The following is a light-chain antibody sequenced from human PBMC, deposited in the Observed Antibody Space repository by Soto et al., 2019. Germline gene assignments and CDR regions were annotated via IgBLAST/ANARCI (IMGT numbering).Light chain of an antibody. Sequence: EVVMTQSPATLYVSPGERVTLSCRASQAVGYNLAWYQHKPGQAPRLLIYGASTRVTGIPTRFSGSGSGTDFTFTISSLQPEDVATYYCQKCDYLPIFGPGTTVDFK. V-gene: IGKV3-15*01. CDR3: QKCDYLPI. CDR2: GAS. J-gene: IGKJ3*01. CDR1: QAVGYN.